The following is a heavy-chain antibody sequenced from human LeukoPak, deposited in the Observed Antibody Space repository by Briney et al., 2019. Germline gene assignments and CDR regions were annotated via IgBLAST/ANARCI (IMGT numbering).Heavy chain of an antibody. CDR3: ARDGIDDAFDI. CDR2: IKQDGSEK. J-gene: IGHJ3*02. D-gene: IGHD1-26*01. V-gene: IGHV3-7*01. Sequence: GGSLRLSCAASGFTFSSYRMSWVRQAPGKGLEWVANIKQDGSEKYYVDSVKGRFTISRDNAKNSLYLQMNSLRAEDTAVYYCARDGIDDAFDIWGQGTMVTVSS. CDR1: GFTFSSYR.